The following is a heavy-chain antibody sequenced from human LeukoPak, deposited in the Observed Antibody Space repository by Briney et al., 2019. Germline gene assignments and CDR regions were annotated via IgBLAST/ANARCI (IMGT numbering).Heavy chain of an antibody. J-gene: IGHJ3*02. CDR3: ASAGIDRWELLTHASDI. Sequence: ASVKVSCKASGYTFTSYGINWVRQAPGQGLEWMGWISPYNGNTNYAQKLQGRLTMTTDTSTSTAYMELRSLRSDDTAVYYCASAGIDRWELLTHASDIWGQGTMVTVSS. D-gene: IGHD1-26*01. CDR2: ISPYNGNT. V-gene: IGHV1-18*01. CDR1: GYTFTSYG.